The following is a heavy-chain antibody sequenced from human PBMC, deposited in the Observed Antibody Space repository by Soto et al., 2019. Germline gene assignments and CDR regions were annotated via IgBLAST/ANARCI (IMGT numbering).Heavy chain of an antibody. V-gene: IGHV3-15*07. CDR2: IKSKTDGGTT. D-gene: IGHD3-3*01. J-gene: IGHJ6*02. CDR1: GFTFSNAW. Sequence: PGGSLRLSCAASGFTFSNAWMNWVRQAPGKGLEWVGRIKSKTDGGTTDYAAPVKGRFTISRDDSKNTLYLQMNSLKTEDTAVYYCTTDLRGGITIFGVVPTTPQYYYGMDVWGQGTTVTVSS. CDR3: TTDLRGGITIFGVVPTTPQYYYGMDV.